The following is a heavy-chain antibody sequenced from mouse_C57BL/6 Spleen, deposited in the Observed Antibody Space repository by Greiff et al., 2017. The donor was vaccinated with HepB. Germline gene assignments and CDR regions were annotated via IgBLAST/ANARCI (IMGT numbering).Heavy chain of an antibody. J-gene: IGHJ3*01. CDR1: GYTFTSYW. V-gene: IGHV1-7*01. CDR3: ASNWDERAWFAY. Sequence: QVQLQQSGAELAKPGASVKLSCKASGYTFTSYWMHWVKQRPGQGLEWIGYINPSSGYTKYNQKFKDKATLTADKSSSTAYMQLSSLTDEDSAVYYCASNWDERAWFAYWGQGTLVTVSA. D-gene: IGHD4-1*01. CDR2: INPSSGYT.